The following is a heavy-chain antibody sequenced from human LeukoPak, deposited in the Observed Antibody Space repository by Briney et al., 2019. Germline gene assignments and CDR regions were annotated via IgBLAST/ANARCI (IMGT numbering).Heavy chain of an antibody. CDR1: GGSISSGGYY. D-gene: IGHD7-27*01. CDR2: IYYSGST. J-gene: IGHJ4*02. CDR3: ARSPGDWAYYFDY. V-gene: IGHV4-31*03. Sequence: PSETLSLTCTVSGGSISSGGYYWSWLRQHPGKGLEWIGYIYYSGSTYYNPSLKSRVTISVDTSKNQFSLKLSSVTAADTAVYYCARSPGDWAYYFDYWGQGTLVTVSS.